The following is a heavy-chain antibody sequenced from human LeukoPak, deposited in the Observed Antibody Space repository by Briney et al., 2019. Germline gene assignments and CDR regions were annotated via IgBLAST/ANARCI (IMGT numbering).Heavy chain of an antibody. CDR3: ARAQHSGYERYQYYFDY. Sequence: GGSLRLSCAASGFTFSGFSMSWVRQSPTKGLEWVANIKQDGSERYYVDSVKGRFTISRDNAKNSLSLQMNNLRAEDTAVYYCARAQHSGYERYQYYFDYWGQGTLVTVSS. CDR1: GFTFSGFS. D-gene: IGHD5-12*01. V-gene: IGHV3-7*01. CDR2: IKQDGSER. J-gene: IGHJ4*02.